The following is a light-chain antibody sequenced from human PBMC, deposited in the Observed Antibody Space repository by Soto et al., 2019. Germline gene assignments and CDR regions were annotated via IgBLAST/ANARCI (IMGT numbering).Light chain of an antibody. CDR2: AAS. CDR3: QKYKSAPNT. V-gene: IGKV1-27*01. J-gene: IGKJ2*01. Sequence: DIQMTQSPSSLSASVGDRVIITCRASQDISNYLAWYQQKPGKVPKLLIYAASTLQTGVQSRFSGSGSGTVFTLTINSLQPEDVATYYCQKYKSAPNTFGRGTRLEIK. CDR1: QDISNY.